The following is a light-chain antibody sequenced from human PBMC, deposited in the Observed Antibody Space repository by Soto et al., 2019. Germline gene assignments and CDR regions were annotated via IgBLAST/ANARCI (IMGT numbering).Light chain of an antibody. CDR1: SSDVGGYNY. J-gene: IGLJ1*01. Sequence: QSALTQPASVSGSPGQSITISCTGTSSDVGGYNYVSWYQQHPGKAPKLMIYDVSNRPPGVSNRFSGSKSGNTASLTISGLQAEDEADYYCSSYTSSSTLPVFGTGTKLTVL. CDR2: DVS. CDR3: SSYTSSSTLPV. V-gene: IGLV2-14*01.